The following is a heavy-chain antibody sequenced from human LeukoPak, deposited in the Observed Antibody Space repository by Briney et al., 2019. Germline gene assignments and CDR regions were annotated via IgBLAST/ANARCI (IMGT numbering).Heavy chain of an antibody. V-gene: IGHV3-23*01. CDR3: AKDKTSGTYFDY. CDR1: GFTFSYYD. J-gene: IGHJ4*02. CDR2: VSGSGGST. Sequence: GGSLRLSCAASGFTFSYYDMSWVRQAPGKGLEWVSAVSGSGGSTYYADSVKGRFTVSRDNSKNTLYLQMNSLRAEDTAVYHCAKDKTSGTYFDYWGQGAPVTVSS. D-gene: IGHD1-26*01.